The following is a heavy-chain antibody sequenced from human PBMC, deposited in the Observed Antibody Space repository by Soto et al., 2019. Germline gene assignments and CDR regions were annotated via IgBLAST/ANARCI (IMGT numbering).Heavy chain of an antibody. CDR1: GFSFSSTD. CDR2: ILDTGTTV. Sequence: GGSLRLSCAASGFSFSSTDMIWVRQAPGKGLEWVSTILDTGTTVFYADSVKGRFTVSRDNSHNTLSVQMNNLRADDTAVYYCVKNSGWFNTWGQGTLVTVSS. CDR3: VKNSGWFNT. D-gene: IGHD3-10*01. J-gene: IGHJ5*02. V-gene: IGHV3-23*01.